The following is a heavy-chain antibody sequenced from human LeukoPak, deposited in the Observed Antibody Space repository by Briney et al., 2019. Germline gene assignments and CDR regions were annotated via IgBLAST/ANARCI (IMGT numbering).Heavy chain of an antibody. D-gene: IGHD3-22*01. V-gene: IGHV3-30*18. CDR3: AKDPAPLVVSEYFQH. Sequence: AGGSLRLSCAASGFTFSSYSMNWVRQAPGKGLEWVAVISYDGSNKYYADSVKGRFTISRDNSKNTLYLQMNSLRAEDTAVYYCAKDPAPLVVSEYFQHWGQGTLVTVSS. CDR1: GFTFSSYS. J-gene: IGHJ1*01. CDR2: ISYDGSNK.